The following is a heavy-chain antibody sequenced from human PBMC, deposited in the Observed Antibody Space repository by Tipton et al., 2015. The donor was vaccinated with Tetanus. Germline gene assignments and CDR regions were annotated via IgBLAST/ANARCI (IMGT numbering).Heavy chain of an antibody. CDR2: IYPGDSGT. D-gene: IGHD2-2*01. Sequence: QLVQSGAEAKKPGESLKISCRGSGYSFSSYWIAWVRQVPGKGLEWMGIIYPGDSGTTYSPSFQGQVTISVDKSISTAYLQWSSLKASDTAIYYCGRPRGSSTHHLDLWGQGTLVPVPA. J-gene: IGHJ5*02. CDR3: GRPRGSSTHHLDL. CDR1: GYSFSSYW. V-gene: IGHV5-51*01.